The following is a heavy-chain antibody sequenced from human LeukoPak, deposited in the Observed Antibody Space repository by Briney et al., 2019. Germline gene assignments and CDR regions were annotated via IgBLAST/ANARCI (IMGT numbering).Heavy chain of an antibody. CDR1: GYTFTSYD. V-gene: IGHV1-8*01. CDR3: VRDLSWSKIVGAAHY. J-gene: IGHJ4*02. Sequence: GASVKVFCKASGYTFTSYDINWVRQATGQGLEWMGWMNPNSGNTGYAQKFQGRVTMTRNTSISTAYMELSSLRSDDTAVYYCVRDLSWSKIVGAAHYWGQGTLVTVSS. D-gene: IGHD1-26*01. CDR2: MNPNSGNT.